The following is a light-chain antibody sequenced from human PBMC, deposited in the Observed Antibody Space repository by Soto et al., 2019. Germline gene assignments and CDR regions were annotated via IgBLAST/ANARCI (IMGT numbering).Light chain of an antibody. Sequence: DIQMTQSPPSLAASVGDRVTITCQASQDLTNYLNWYQQKPGKAPELLIFDASSLKSGVPSRFSGSGSGTEFTLTISRLQPDDVATYYCLQYSSHSWTFGQGTKVEIK. J-gene: IGKJ1*01. CDR1: QDLTNY. V-gene: IGKV1-5*01. CDR2: DAS. CDR3: LQYSSHSWT.